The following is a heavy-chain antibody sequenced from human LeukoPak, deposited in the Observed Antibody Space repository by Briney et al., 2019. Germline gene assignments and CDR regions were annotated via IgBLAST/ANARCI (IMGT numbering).Heavy chain of an antibody. V-gene: IGHV5-51*01. Sequence: GESLKISCKGSGYSFTSYWVGWVRQMPGKGLEWMGIIYPGDSDTRYSPSFQGQVTISADKSISTAYLQWSSLKASDTAMYFCARHAGTMVRGVTPNDYWGQGTLVTVSS. J-gene: IGHJ4*02. D-gene: IGHD3-10*01. CDR3: ARHAGTMVRGVTPNDY. CDR1: GYSFTSYW. CDR2: IYPGDSDT.